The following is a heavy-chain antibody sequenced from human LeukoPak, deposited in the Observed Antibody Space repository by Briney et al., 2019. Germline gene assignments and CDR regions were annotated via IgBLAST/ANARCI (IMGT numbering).Heavy chain of an antibody. Sequence: GASVKVSCKASGYTFTGYYMHWVRQAPGQGLEWMGWINPNSGGTNYAQKFQGRVTMTRDTSISTAYMELSRLRSDDTAVYYCARDYSNYSYYYGMDVWGQGTTVTVSS. CDR3: ARDYSNYSYYYGMDV. CDR2: INPNSGGT. J-gene: IGHJ6*02. V-gene: IGHV1-2*02. CDR1: GYTFTGYY. D-gene: IGHD4-11*01.